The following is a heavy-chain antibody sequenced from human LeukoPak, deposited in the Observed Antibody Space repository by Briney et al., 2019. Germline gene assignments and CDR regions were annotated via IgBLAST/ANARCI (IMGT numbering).Heavy chain of an antibody. CDR2: IGSSGVST. CDR1: GFTFSKYG. D-gene: IGHD6-19*01. V-gene: IGHV3-23*01. CDR3: AKRSTGYSSGWYAEDDAFDI. Sequence: GGSLRLSCAASGFTFSKYGMSWVRQAPGKGLEWVSSIGSSGVSTYYTDSVKGRFTISRDNSKNTLYLQMNSLRAEDTAVYYCAKRSTGYSSGWYAEDDAFDIWGQGTMVTVSS. J-gene: IGHJ3*02.